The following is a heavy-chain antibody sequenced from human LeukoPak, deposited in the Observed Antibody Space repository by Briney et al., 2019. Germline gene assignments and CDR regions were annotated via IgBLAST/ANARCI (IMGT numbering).Heavy chain of an antibody. J-gene: IGHJ4*02. CDR1: GGSISSYY. CDR3: ARGGCSGGSCYFDY. CDR2: IYHSGST. V-gene: IGHV4-30-2*01. D-gene: IGHD2-15*01. Sequence: SETLSLTCTVSGGSISSYYWSWIRQPPGKGLEWIGHIYHSGSTYYNPSLKSRVTISVDRSKNQFSLKLSSVTAADTAVYYCARGGCSGGSCYFDYWGQGTLVTVSS.